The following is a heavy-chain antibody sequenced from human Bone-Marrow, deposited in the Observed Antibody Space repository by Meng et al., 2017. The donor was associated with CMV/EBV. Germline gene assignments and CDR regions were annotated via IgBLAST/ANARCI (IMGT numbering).Heavy chain of an antibody. Sequence: ASVKVSCKASGYTFTSYGISWVRQAPGQGLEWMGWISAYNGNTNYAQKLQGRVTMTTDTSTSTAYMELRSLRSDDTAVYYCARAPRIAAAGTMLILDDWGQGTLVTVSS. J-gene: IGHJ4*02. CDR2: ISAYNGNT. CDR1: GYTFTSYG. D-gene: IGHD6-13*01. CDR3: ARAPRIAAAGTMLILDD. V-gene: IGHV1-18*01.